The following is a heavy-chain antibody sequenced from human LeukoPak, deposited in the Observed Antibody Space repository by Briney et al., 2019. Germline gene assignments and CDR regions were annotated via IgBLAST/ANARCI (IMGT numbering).Heavy chain of an antibody. J-gene: IGHJ4*02. CDR3: ARGREVGVADTFFLQDY. V-gene: IGHV1-2*02. Sequence: GASVKVSCKASVYSFTGYYVHWVRQAPGQGLEWMGWINPNNGDTNCAQKFQGRVTMTRDTSISTAYMEVSGLRSDDTAVYYCARGREVGVADTFFLQDYWGQGTLVTVSS. CDR1: VYSFTGYY. CDR2: INPNNGDT. D-gene: IGHD6-19*01.